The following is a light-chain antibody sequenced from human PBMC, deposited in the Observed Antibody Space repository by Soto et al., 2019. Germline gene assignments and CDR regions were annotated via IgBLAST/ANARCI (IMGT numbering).Light chain of an antibody. CDR2: EVS. V-gene: IGLV2-14*01. J-gene: IGLJ3*02. Sequence: QSALTQPASVSGSPGQSITISCTGTRDDVGGYNYVSWYQQYPGKAPKLMIYEVSYRPSGVSKRFSGSRSGHTASLSISGLQAEDEADYYCSAYTNIGTLVFGGGTKLTVL. CDR1: RDDVGGYNY. CDR3: SAYTNIGTLV.